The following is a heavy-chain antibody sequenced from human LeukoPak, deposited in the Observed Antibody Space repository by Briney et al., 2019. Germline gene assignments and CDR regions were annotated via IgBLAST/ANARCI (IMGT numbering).Heavy chain of an antibody. V-gene: IGHV3-48*03. Sequence: PGGSLRLSCAASGFTFSSYEMNWVRQAPGKGLEWVSYISSSGSTIYYADSVKGRFTISRDNAKNSLYLQMNSLRAEDTAVYYCARDLGIVGGNDYWGQGTLVTVSS. CDR3: ARDLGIVGGNDY. CDR1: GFTFSSYE. CDR2: ISSSGSTI. D-gene: IGHD1-26*01. J-gene: IGHJ4*02.